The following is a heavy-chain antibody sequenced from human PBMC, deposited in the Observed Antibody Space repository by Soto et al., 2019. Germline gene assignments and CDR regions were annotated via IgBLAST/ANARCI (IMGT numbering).Heavy chain of an antibody. CDR3: ARPVGDTDY. V-gene: IGHV3-21*02. CDR1: GFTFSKYS. D-gene: IGHD1-26*01. J-gene: IGHJ4*02. CDR2: ISSSSSYI. Sequence: EVQLVESGGGLVKPGGSLRLSCAASGFTFSKYSMNWVRQAPGKGLEWVSSISSSSSYIYYADSVKGRFTISRDNAKNSLYLELSSLRVEDTAVYYCARPVGDTDYWGQGTLVTVSS.